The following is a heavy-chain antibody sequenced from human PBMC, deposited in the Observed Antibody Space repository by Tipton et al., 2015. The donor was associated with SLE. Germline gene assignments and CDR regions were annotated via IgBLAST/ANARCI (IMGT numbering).Heavy chain of an antibody. J-gene: IGHJ6*02. CDR1: GGSISSYY. V-gene: IGHV4-34*01. Sequence: TLSLTCTVSGGSISSYYWSWIRQPPGKGLEWIGEINHSGSTNYNPSLKSRVTISVDTSKNQFSLKLSSVTAADTAVYYCARGLDMAVWGQGTTVTVSS. CDR3: ARGLDMAV. CDR2: INHSGST.